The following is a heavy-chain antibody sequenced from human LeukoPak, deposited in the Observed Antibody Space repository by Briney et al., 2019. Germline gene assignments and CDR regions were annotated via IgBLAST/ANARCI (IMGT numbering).Heavy chain of an antibody. CDR1: GGSFSGYY. Sequence: SETLSLTCAVYGGSFSGYYWSWIRQPPGKGLEWIGEINHSGSTNYNPSLKSRVTISVDTSKNQFSLKLSSVTAADTAVYYCARHLASIYYDSSGYLDYWGQGTLVTVSS. D-gene: IGHD3-22*01. V-gene: IGHV4-34*01. J-gene: IGHJ4*02. CDR2: INHSGST. CDR3: ARHLASIYYDSSGYLDY.